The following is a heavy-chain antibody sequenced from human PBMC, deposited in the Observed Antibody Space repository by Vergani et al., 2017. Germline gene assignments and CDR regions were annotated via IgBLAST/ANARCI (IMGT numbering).Heavy chain of an antibody. CDR1: GASIRSSNYY. CDR3: ARHSXVEWLVTLGWIVS. D-gene: IGHD6-19*01. J-gene: IGHJ5*01. V-gene: IGHV4-39*01. CDR2: IYYSGST. Sequence: QLQLQESGPGLVKPSATLSLTCSVSGASIRSSNYYWGWIRQPPGKGLEWIASIYYSGSTYYNPSLKSRVTVSVDTSKNQFSLKLSSVTAADTAVYFCARHSXVEWLVTLGWIVSWCQGILVTVSS.